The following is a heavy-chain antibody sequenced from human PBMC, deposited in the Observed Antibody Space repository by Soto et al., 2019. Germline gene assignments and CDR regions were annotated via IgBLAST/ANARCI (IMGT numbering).Heavy chain of an antibody. Sequence: VAFTVSGVSISSSSYYWGWFRQPPGKGLEWIGTIYYGGSSYSNPSLKSRVTISLDTSKNQFSLTLTSVTAADTAVYYCARHGSYWGQGTLVTVSS. CDR3: ARHGSY. J-gene: IGHJ4*02. V-gene: IGHV4-39*01. CDR1: GVSISSSSYY. CDR2: IYYGGSS.